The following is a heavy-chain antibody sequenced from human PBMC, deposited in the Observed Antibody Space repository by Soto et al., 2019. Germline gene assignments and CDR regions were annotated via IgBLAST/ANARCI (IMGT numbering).Heavy chain of an antibody. D-gene: IGHD1-26*01. J-gene: IGHJ4*02. CDR2: IFHSGST. V-gene: IGHV4-4*02. Sequence: QVQLQESGPGLVKPSGTLSLTCAVFGGSISNSNWWTWVRQPPGKGLDWIGEIFHSGSTYYNSSLMGRVNISVEKANNQFSLELSSVTAADTAVYYCAHRPLVGAAIWGQGTLVTVSS. CDR3: AHRPLVGAAI. CDR1: GGSISNSNW.